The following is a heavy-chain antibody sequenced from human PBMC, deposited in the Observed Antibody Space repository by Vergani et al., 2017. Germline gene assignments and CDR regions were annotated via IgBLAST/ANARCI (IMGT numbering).Heavy chain of an antibody. CDR1: GGSINPSSSF. J-gene: IGHJ6*03. Sequence: QLQLQESGPGLVKPSETLSLICTVSGGSINPSSSFWGWIRQSPGKGLEWIGSINYVGRTYYIPSLQSRATVFVDTSKNQFSLNLTSVTAADTAVYFCARASLRALVGYYYYMDVWGKGKTVVVSS. V-gene: IGHV4-39*07. D-gene: IGHD3-16*02. CDR3: ARASLRALVGYYYYMDV. CDR2: INYVGRT.